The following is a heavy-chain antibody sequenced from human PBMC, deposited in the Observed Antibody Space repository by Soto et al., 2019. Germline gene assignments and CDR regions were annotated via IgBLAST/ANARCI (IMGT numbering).Heavy chain of an antibody. Sequence: VKVSCKASGYTFTSYAMHWVRQAPGQRLEWMGWINAGNGNTKYSQKFQGRVTITRDTSASTAYMELSSLRSEDTAVYYCARDYDFWSGYYSFVLWGQGTLVTVSS. J-gene: IGHJ4*02. CDR1: GYTFTSYA. V-gene: IGHV1-3*01. CDR2: INAGNGNT. CDR3: ARDYDFWSGYYSFVL. D-gene: IGHD3-3*01.